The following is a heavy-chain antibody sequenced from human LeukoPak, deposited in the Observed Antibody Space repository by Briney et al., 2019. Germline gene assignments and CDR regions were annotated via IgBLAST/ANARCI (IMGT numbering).Heavy chain of an antibody. CDR3: ARELRNYYDSSGYYNYYFDY. CDR2: ISSSSSYI. D-gene: IGHD3-22*01. CDR1: GFTFSSYS. Sequence: GGSLRLSCAASGFTFSSYSMNWVRQAPGKGLEWVSSISSSSSYIYYADSVKGRFTISRDNAKNSLYLQMNSLRAEDTAVYYCARELRNYYDSSGYYNYYFDYWGQGTLVTVSS. J-gene: IGHJ4*02. V-gene: IGHV3-21*01.